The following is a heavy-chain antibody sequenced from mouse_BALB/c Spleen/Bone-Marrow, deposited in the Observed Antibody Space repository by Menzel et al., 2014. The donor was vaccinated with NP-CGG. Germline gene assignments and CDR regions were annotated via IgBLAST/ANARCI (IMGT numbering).Heavy chain of an antibody. CDR3: TRGGNWDDFDY. Sequence: EVKLMESGGGLVQPGGSRELSCAASGFTFSSFGMHWVRQAPEKGLEWVAYISSGSSTIFYADTVKGRFTVSRDNPKNTLFLQMISLRSEDTAMYYCTRGGNWDDFDYWGQGTTLTVSS. J-gene: IGHJ2*01. V-gene: IGHV5-17*02. D-gene: IGHD4-1*01. CDR2: ISSGSSTI. CDR1: GFTFSSFG.